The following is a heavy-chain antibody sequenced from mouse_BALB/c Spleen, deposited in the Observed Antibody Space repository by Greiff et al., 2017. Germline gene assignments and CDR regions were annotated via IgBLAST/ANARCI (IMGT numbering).Heavy chain of an antibody. CDR1: GFTFSSYY. J-gene: IGHJ3*01. CDR3: ARQRGNYGNYFAY. Sequence: EVHLVESGGGLVKLGGSLKLSCAASGFTFSSYYMSWVRQTPEKRLELVAAINSNGGSTYYPDTVKGRFTISRDNAKNTLYLQMSSLKSEDTALYYCARQRGNYGNYFAYWGQGTLVTVSA. CDR2: INSNGGST. D-gene: IGHD2-1*01. V-gene: IGHV5-6-2*01.